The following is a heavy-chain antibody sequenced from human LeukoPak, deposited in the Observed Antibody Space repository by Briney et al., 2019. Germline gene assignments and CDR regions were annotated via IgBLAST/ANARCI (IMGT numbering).Heavy chain of an antibody. Sequence: PGGSLRLSCAASGFTVSSNYMSWVRQAPGKGLEWVSVIYSGGSTYYADSVKGRFTISRDNSKNTLYPQMNSLRAEDTAVYYCARGPRVATIPFDYWGQGTLVTVSS. CDR3: ARGPRVATIPFDY. D-gene: IGHD5-24*01. J-gene: IGHJ4*02. CDR2: IYSGGST. V-gene: IGHV3-53*01. CDR1: GFTVSSNY.